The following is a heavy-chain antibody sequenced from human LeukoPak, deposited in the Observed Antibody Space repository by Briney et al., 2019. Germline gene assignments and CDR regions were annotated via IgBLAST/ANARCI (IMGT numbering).Heavy chain of an antibody. D-gene: IGHD4-17*01. CDR1: GFTFSRYT. CDR3: ARGPRTYGDYASGFDY. J-gene: IGHJ4*02. CDR2: ISYDGTNK. V-gene: IGHV3-30-3*01. Sequence: QPGRSLRLSCAASGFTFSRYTMHWVRQAPGKGLEWVAVISYDGTNKFYADSVKGRFTISRDDSKNTLYLQMNSLRDEDTAVYYCARGPRTYGDYASGFDYWGQGTLVTDSS.